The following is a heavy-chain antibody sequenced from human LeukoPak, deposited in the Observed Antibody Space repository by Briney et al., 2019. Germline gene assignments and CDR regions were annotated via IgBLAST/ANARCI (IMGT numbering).Heavy chain of an antibody. CDR3: ARDGERLYGDYVGGDY. Sequence: SVKVSCKASGGTSSSYAISWVRQAPGQGLEWMGRIIPILGIANYAQKFQGRVTITADKSTSTAYMELSSLRSEDTAVYYCARDGERLYGDYVGGDYWGQGTLVTVSS. V-gene: IGHV1-69*04. CDR1: GGTSSSYA. CDR2: IIPILGIA. D-gene: IGHD4-17*01. J-gene: IGHJ4*02.